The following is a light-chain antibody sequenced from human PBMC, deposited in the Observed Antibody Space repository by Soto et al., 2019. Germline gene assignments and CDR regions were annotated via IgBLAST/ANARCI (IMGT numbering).Light chain of an antibody. Sequence: QSVLTQPASVSGSPGQSITISCTGTSSDVGGYNYVSWYQQHPGKAPKLMIYDVTNRPSGVSNRFSGSKSGNTASLTISGLRAEDEADYYCSSDTSSSTLVVFGGGTKLTVL. CDR2: DVT. CDR1: SSDVGGYNY. CDR3: SSDTSSSTLVV. V-gene: IGLV2-14*01. J-gene: IGLJ2*01.